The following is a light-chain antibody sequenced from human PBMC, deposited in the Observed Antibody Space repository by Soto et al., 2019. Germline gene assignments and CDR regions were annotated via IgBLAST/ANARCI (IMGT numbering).Light chain of an antibody. CDR1: QNISTY. Sequence: IQVTQSPSSLSASVGDGVTVTCRASQNISTYLSWYQQKPGKAPRLLMYGTSNLQSGVPSRFSGSGSVTDFTLTITSLLPEDFATYYCQQSYIDLTFGGGTKVDIK. V-gene: IGKV1-39*01. J-gene: IGKJ4*01. CDR3: QQSYIDLT. CDR2: GTS.